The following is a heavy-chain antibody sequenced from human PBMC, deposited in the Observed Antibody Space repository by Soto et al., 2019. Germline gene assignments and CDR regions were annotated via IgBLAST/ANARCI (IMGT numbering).Heavy chain of an antibody. V-gene: IGHV1-69*01. D-gene: IGHD1-26*01. J-gene: IGHJ4*02. CDR3: AREIGSSVGRNYFDY. CDR1: GGTFSSYA. Sequence: QVQLVQSGAEVKKPGSSVKVSCKASGGTFSSYAISWVRQAPGQGLEWMGGIIPIFGTANYAQKFQGIVTITADESTRTAYMELSSMRSEDTAVYYCAREIGSSVGRNYFDYWGQGTLVTVAS. CDR2: IIPIFGTA.